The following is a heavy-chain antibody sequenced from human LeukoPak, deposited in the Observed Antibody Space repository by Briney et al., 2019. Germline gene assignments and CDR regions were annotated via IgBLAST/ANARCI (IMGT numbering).Heavy chain of an antibody. Sequence: SETLSLTCTVSGGSINSYYWTWIRQPPGKGLEWIGYIYYTGSTKYNPSLKSRVTISLDAPKNQFSLRLTSVTAAATAVYYCARDVVDHVGLDPWGQGTLVTVSS. V-gene: IGHV4-59*01. CDR1: GGSINSYY. D-gene: IGHD1-14*01. CDR3: ARDVVDHVGLDP. CDR2: IYYTGST. J-gene: IGHJ5*02.